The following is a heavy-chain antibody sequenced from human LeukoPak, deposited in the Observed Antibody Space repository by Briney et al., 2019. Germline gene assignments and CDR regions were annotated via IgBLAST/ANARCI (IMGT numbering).Heavy chain of an antibody. Sequence: KPSETLSLTCTVSSGSISSYYWSWIRQPPGKGLEWIGYIYYSGSTNYNPSLKSRVTISVDTSKNQFSLKLSSVTAADTAVYYCARGRPEYRYYFDYWGQGTLVTVSS. V-gene: IGHV4-59*01. J-gene: IGHJ4*02. CDR2: IYYSGST. CDR1: SGSISSYY. CDR3: ARGRPEYRYYFDY. D-gene: IGHD6-6*01.